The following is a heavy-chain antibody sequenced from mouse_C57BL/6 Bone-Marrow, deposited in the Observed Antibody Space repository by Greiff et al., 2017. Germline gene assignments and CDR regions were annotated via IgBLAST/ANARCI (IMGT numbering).Heavy chain of an antibody. V-gene: IGHV5-4*01. Sequence: EVMLVESGGGLVKPGGSLKLSCAASGFTFSSYAMSWVRQTPEKRLEWVATISDGGSYTYYPDYVTGRFTISRDNAKNNLYLQMSNLKSEDTAMYYCAREGAGDYWGQGTTLTVSS. CDR2: ISDGGSYT. J-gene: IGHJ2*01. CDR3: AREGAGDY. CDR1: GFTFSSYA.